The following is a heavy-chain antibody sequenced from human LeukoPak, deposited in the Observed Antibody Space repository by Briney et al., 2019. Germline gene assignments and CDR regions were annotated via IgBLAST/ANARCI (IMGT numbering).Heavy chain of an antibody. J-gene: IGHJ4*02. CDR3: ARGWIQLWPVFDY. CDR2: IYYSGST. D-gene: IGHD5-18*01. V-gene: IGHV4-39*07. CDR1: GGSISSSSYY. Sequence: SETLSLTCTVSGGSISSSSYYWGWIRQPPGKGLEWIGSIYYSGSTYYNPSLKSRVTISVDTSKNQFSLKLSSVTAADTAVYYCARGWIQLWPVFDYWGQGTLVTVSS.